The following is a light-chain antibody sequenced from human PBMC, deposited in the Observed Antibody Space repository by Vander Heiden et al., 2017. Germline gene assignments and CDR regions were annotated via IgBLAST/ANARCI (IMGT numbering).Light chain of an antibody. Sequence: DIQMTQSPSSLSASVGDRVTITCQASQDISNYLNWYQQKPGKAPKLLIYDASNLETGVPSRFSGSGSGTDFTFTISSLQPEDIATYYCQQYDNLHTFGQGTRLXIK. CDR1: QDISNY. V-gene: IGKV1-33*01. J-gene: IGKJ5*01. CDR3: QQYDNLHT. CDR2: DAS.